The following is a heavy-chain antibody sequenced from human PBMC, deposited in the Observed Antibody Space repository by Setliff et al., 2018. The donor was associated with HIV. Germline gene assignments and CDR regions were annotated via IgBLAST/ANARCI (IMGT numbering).Heavy chain of an antibody. J-gene: IGHJ3*02. CDR3: ARCYYDSSGPTDAFDI. CDR2: INPSGGRT. Sequence: WASVXVSCKASGYTSTNYYIHWVRQAPGQGLEWMGLINPSGGRTSYAQKFQGRLTMTRDTSRSTVYMELSSLRSEDTAVYYCARCYYDSSGPTDAFDIWGQGTVVTVSS. CDR1: GYTSTNYY. D-gene: IGHD3-22*01. V-gene: IGHV1-46*01.